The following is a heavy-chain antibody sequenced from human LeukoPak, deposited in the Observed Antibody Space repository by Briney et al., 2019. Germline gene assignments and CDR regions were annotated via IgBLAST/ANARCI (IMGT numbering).Heavy chain of an antibody. CDR3: ARDRDIGTYYYYYGMDV. Sequence: SETLSLTCAVYGGSFSGYYWSWIRQPPGKELEWLGYIYYSGSTNYSPSLKSRVTISVDTSKNQFSLKLSSVTAADTAVYYCARDRDIGTYYYYYGMDVWGQGTTVTVSS. D-gene: IGHD2-15*01. J-gene: IGHJ6*02. V-gene: IGHV4-59*01. CDR1: GGSFSGYY. CDR2: IYYSGST.